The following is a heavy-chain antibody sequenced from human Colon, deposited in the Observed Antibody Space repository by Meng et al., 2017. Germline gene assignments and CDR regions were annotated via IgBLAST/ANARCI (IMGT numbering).Heavy chain of an antibody. V-gene: IGHV2-5*09. D-gene: IGHD5-24*01. Sequence: VTLKEAGPALLKPTQALTLLCSFSGFSLSTSGAGGGWIQQPAGKPLGVRAIIYWNDEKRYVPGLKSRLTITKDTSKNQVVLTMTNVGTGDTATYYCEHRRGMAASGGVFDPWGQGTLVTVSS. CDR2: IYWNDEK. CDR1: GFSLSTSGAG. J-gene: IGHJ5*02. CDR3: EHRRGMAASGGVFDP.